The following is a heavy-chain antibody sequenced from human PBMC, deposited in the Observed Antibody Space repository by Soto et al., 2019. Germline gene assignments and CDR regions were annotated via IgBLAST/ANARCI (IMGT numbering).Heavy chain of an antibody. CDR1: GFTFSSYA. Sequence: GWSLRLSCAASGFTFSSYAMHWVRQAPGKGLEWVAVISYDGSNKYYADSVKGRFTISRDNSKNTLYLQMNSLRAEDTAVYYCASFRSRNYDFWSGSEGGTEYWGQGTLVTVAS. CDR2: ISYDGSNK. J-gene: IGHJ4*02. D-gene: IGHD3-3*01. V-gene: IGHV3-30-3*01. CDR3: ASFRSRNYDFWSGSEGGTEY.